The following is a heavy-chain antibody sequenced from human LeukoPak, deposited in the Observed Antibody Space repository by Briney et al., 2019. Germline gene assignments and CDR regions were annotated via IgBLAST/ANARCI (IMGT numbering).Heavy chain of an antibody. CDR2: ISSSGSTI. D-gene: IGHD3-10*01. V-gene: IGHV3-48*03. CDR1: GFTFSSYE. CDR3: ARGTASTFYGSGSYLYGMDV. J-gene: IGHJ6*04. Sequence: GGSLRLSCATSGFTFSSYEMNWVRQAPGKGLEWVSYISSSGSTIYYADSVKGRFTISRDNAKNSLYLQMNSLRAEDTAVYYCARGTASTFYGSGSYLYGMDVWGKGTTVTVSS.